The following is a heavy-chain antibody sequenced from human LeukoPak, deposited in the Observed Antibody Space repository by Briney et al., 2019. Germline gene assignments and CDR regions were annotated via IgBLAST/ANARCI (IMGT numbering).Heavy chain of an antibody. V-gene: IGHV3-74*01. CDR2: INSDGSST. Sequence: PGGSLRLSCAASGFTFSSYWMHWVRQAPGKGLVWVSRINSDGSSTSYADSVKGRFTISRDNAKNTLYLQMNSLRAEDTAVYYCVRDVYGSGSYYYYYYGMDVWGQGTTVTVSS. D-gene: IGHD3-10*01. CDR3: VRDVYGSGSYYYYYYGMDV. J-gene: IGHJ6*02. CDR1: GFTFSSYW.